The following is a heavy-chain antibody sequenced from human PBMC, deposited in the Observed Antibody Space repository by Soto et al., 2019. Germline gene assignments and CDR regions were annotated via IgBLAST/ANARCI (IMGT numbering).Heavy chain of an antibody. CDR2: ISAGGGST. D-gene: IGHD3-3*01. Sequence: EVQLLESGGGLVQPGGSMRLSCAASRLTFSSYVMSWVRQGPGKGLDWVAIISAGGGSTYYADSVKGRFTISRDNSKNTLYLQMNSLRVEDSAVYYCAKVNDFWSARRKGWFDPWGQGTLVTVSS. CDR3: AKVNDFWSARRKGWFDP. J-gene: IGHJ5*02. V-gene: IGHV3-23*01. CDR1: RLTFSSYV.